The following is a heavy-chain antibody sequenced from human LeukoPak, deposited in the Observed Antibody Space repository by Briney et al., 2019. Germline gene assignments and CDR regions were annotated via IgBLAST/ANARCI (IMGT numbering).Heavy chain of an antibody. CDR1: GYTFTSYD. J-gene: IGHJ5*02. Sequence: GASVKVSCKASGYTFTSYDINWVRQAPGQGLEWMGWINTNTGNPTYAQGFTGRFVFPLDTSVSTAYLQISSLKAEDTAVYYCAREFTRVTWTWFDPWGQGTLVTVSS. CDR3: AREFTRVTWTWFDP. D-gene: IGHD3/OR15-3a*01. CDR2: INTNTGNP. V-gene: IGHV7-4-1*02.